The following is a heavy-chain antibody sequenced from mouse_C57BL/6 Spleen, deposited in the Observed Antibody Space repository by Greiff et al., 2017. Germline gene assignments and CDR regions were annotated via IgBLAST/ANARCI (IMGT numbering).Heavy chain of an antibody. Sequence: VQLQQSGPELVKPGASVKISCKASGYAFSSSWMNWVKQRPGKGLEWIGRIYPGDGDTNYNGKFKGKATLTADKSSSTAYMQLSSLTSEDSAVYFCARSEGRSLWAMDYWGQGTSVTVSS. V-gene: IGHV1-82*01. CDR1: GYAFSSSW. CDR2: IYPGDGDT. D-gene: IGHD6-2*01. CDR3: ARSEGRSLWAMDY. J-gene: IGHJ4*01.